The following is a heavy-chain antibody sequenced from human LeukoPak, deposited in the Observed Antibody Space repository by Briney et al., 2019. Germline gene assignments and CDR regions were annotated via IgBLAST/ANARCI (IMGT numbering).Heavy chain of an antibody. V-gene: IGHV3-21*01. CDR3: ARDQYYYDSSGYLRLSYYYYYMDV. D-gene: IGHD3-22*01. J-gene: IGHJ6*03. Sequence: GGSLRLSCAASGFTFSSYSMNWVRQAPGKGLGWVSSISSSSSYIYYADSVKGRFTISRDNAKNSLYLQMNSLRAEDTAVYYCARDQYYYDSSGYLRLSYYYYYMDVWGKGTTVTVSS. CDR1: GFTFSSYS. CDR2: ISSSSSYI.